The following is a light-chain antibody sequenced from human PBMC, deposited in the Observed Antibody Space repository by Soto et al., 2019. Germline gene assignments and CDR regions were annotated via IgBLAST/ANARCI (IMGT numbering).Light chain of an antibody. Sequence: IQMTQSTSSLSASVGYRVTITCRASQSISSYLNWYQQKPGKAPKLLIYAASSLQSGVPSRFSGSGSGTDFTLTISSLKPEDFATYYCQQSYSTPRFGQGTKVDIK. V-gene: IGKV1-39*01. J-gene: IGKJ1*01. CDR1: QSISSY. CDR2: AAS. CDR3: QQSYSTPR.